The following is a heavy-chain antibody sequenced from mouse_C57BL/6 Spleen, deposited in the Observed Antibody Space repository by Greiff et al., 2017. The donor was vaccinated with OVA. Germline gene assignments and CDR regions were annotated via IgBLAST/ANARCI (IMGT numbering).Heavy chain of an antibody. J-gene: IGHJ2*01. CDR2: ISNGGGST. Sequence: EVQVVESGGGLVQPGGSLKLSCAASGFTFSDYYMYWVRQTPEKRLEWVAYISNGGGSTYYPDTVKGRFTISRDNAKNTLYLQMSRLKSEDTAMYYCARHGDGDYWGQGTTLTVSS. CDR3: ARHGDGDY. CDR1: GFTFSDYY. V-gene: IGHV5-12*01.